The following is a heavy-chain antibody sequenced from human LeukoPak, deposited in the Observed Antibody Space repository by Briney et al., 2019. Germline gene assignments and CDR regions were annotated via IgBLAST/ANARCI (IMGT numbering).Heavy chain of an antibody. CDR2: INSDGSST. Sequence: GGSLRLSCAASGFTFSSYWMHWVRHAPGKGQVWVSRINSDGSSTSYADSVKGRFTISRDNAKNTLYLQMNSLRAEDTAVYYCARDARQQWLVQYYFDYWGQGTLVTVSS. CDR1: GFTFSSYW. CDR3: ARDARQQWLVQYYFDY. D-gene: IGHD6-19*01. J-gene: IGHJ4*02. V-gene: IGHV3-74*01.